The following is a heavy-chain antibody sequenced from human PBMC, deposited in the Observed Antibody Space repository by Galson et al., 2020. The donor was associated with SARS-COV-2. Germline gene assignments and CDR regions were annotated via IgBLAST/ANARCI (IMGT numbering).Heavy chain of an antibody. V-gene: IGHV5-51*01. CDR1: GYSFTDYW. CDR3: ARRESYGTSEYFDF. J-gene: IGHJ2*01. CDR2: IYPGDSDT. D-gene: IGHD1-1*01. Sequence: GESLKISCKGSGYSFTDYWIGWVRQMPGKGLEWMGIIYPGDSDTRYNPSLQGQVTISVDKSITTAYLQWSGLKASDTAMYYCARRESYGTSEYFDFWGRGTLVTVSS.